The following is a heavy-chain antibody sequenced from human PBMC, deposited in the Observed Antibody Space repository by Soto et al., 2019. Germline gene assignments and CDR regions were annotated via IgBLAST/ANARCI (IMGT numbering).Heavy chain of an antibody. Sequence: PGGSLRLSCAASGFTFSSYSMNWVRQAPGKGLEWVSSISSSSSYIYYADSVKGRFTISRDNSKNTLYLQMNSLRAEDTAVYYCARASRNYYDSSGYLYYFDYWGQGTLVTVSS. CDR3: ARASRNYYDSSGYLYYFDY. J-gene: IGHJ4*02. V-gene: IGHV3-21*01. CDR1: GFTFSSYS. D-gene: IGHD3-22*01. CDR2: ISSSSSYI.